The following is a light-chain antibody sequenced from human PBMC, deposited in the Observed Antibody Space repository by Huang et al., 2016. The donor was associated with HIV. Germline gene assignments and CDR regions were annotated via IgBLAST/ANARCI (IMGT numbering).Light chain of an antibody. Sequence: AIQMTQSPSSLSASTGDRVPITCRASQAISDYLAWFQQKPGKAPKLLIYAASSLQSGVPSRFSGSGSGTEFTLTISSLQPEDFATYYCQQSYSTLRYTFGQGTKLEIK. V-gene: IGKV1-8*01. CDR1: QAISDY. J-gene: IGKJ2*01. CDR2: AAS. CDR3: QQSYSTLRYT.